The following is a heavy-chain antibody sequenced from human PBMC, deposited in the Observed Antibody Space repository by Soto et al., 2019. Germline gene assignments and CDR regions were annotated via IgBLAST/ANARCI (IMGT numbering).Heavy chain of an antibody. CDR3: AASCVACGGFNYSGMDV. V-gene: IGHV4-31*03. Sequence: QVQLQESGPGLVKPSQTLSLTCTVSGGSISSGGYYWYWIRQHPGKGLEWIGYIYYSGTTYYNPSLKSRVTISVYTSKNQFSLKLSSVTAADTAVYYCAASCVACGGFNYSGMDVWGQGTTVTVSS. CDR1: GGSISSGGYY. CDR2: IYYSGTT. D-gene: IGHD2-21*01. J-gene: IGHJ6*02.